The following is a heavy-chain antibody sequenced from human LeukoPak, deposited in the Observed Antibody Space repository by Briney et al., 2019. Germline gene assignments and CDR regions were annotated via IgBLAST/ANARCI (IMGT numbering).Heavy chain of an antibody. CDR2: IRYDGNYN. CDR1: GLSLSNYD. CDR3: AKDRMTVFES. V-gene: IGHV3-30*02. Sequence: GGSLRLSCTASGLSLSNYDIRWVRPAPGKGLEWVAFIRYDGNYNYYADIVKGRFTISRDDSKNTLFLQMTNLRPDDTAVYFCAKDRMTVFESWGQGTLVTVSS. J-gene: IGHJ4*02. D-gene: IGHD2-21*02.